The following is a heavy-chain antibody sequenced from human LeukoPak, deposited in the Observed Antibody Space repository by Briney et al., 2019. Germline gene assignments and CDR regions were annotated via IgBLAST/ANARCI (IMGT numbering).Heavy chain of an antibody. Sequence: GASVKVSCKASGYTFTGYYLHWVRQAPGQGLEWMGWINPNSGGTKYAQNFQGGVTMTRDTSISTAYMELSRLRSDDTAVYYCARATLGSGYYYYYYAMDVWGQGTTVTVSS. CDR2: INPNSGGT. D-gene: IGHD3-22*01. V-gene: IGHV1-2*02. CDR1: GYTFTGYY. J-gene: IGHJ6*02. CDR3: ARATLGSGYYYYYYAMDV.